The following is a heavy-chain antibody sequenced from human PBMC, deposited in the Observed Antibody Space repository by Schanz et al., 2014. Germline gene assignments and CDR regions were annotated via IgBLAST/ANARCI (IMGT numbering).Heavy chain of an antibody. CDR2: INGYNGHT. Sequence: QVQLVQSEAEVKKPGSSVKVSCKASGGTFSSYTISWVRQAPGQGLEWMGWINGYNGHTLYAQKFQGRVTITADRSTSTAYRELSSLRSEDTAVYYCARGRGCTGGSCYSWFDLWGQGTLVTVAS. CDR3: ARGRGCTGGSCYSWFDL. J-gene: IGHJ5*02. V-gene: IGHV1-69*08. CDR1: GGTFSSYT. D-gene: IGHD2-15*01.